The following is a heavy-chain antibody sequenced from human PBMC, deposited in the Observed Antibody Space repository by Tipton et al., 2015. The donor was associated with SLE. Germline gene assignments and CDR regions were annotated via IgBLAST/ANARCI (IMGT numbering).Heavy chain of an antibody. CDR3: ARGSFMDV. CDR1: GGSISSGGYY. V-gene: IGHV4-39*07. J-gene: IGHJ6*03. CDR2: IYHSGST. Sequence: TLSLTCTVSGGSISSGGYYWGRIRQPPGKGLEWIGSIYHSGSTYSNPSLKSRVTISVDTSKNQFSLRLSSVTAADTAVYYCARGSFMDVWGKGTTVTVSS.